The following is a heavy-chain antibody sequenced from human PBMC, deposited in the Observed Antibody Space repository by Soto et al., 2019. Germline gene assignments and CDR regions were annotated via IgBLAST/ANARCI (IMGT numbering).Heavy chain of an antibody. D-gene: IGHD1-7*01. CDR1: GGPFNGYK. CDR2: INHSGRT. V-gene: IGHV4-34*01. Sequence: QVHLQQWGAGLLKPSETLSLTCAVHGGPFNGYKWTWIRQPPGKGLEWIGDINHSGRTNSNPSLESRLTISADTSKNQFSLNLSSVTAAATAVYYCARGLDLWASTIDYWGQGILVTVSS. J-gene: IGHJ4*02. CDR3: ARGLDLWASTIDY.